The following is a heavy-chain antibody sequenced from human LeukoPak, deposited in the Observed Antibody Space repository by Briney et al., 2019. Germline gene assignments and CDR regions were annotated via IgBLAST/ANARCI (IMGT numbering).Heavy chain of an antibody. V-gene: IGHV3-53*01. CDR2: IYSGGST. J-gene: IGHJ3*02. D-gene: IGHD1-26*01. CDR1: GFTFSTYR. CDR3: ARELREHGVFDI. Sequence: GGSLRLSCAASGFTFSTYRMSWVRQAPGKGLEWVSEIYSGGSTYYAASVKGRFSISRDNSKNTVYLQMNSLRVEDTAVYYCARELREHGVFDIWGQGIMVTVSS.